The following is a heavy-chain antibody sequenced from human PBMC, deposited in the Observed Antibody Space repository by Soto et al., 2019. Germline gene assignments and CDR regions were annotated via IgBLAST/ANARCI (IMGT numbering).Heavy chain of an antibody. D-gene: IGHD6-19*01. V-gene: IGHV1-3*01. CDR3: ARGGQWLVATPFDY. Sequence: ASVKVSCKASGYTFTSYAMHWVRQAPGQRLEWMGWINAGNGNTKYSQKFQGRVTITRDTSASTAYMELSSLRSEDTAVYYCARGGQWLVATPFDYWGRGTLVTVSS. J-gene: IGHJ4*02. CDR1: GYTFTSYA. CDR2: INAGNGNT.